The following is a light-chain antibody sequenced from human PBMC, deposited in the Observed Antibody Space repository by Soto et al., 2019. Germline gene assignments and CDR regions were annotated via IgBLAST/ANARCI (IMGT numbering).Light chain of an antibody. Sequence: EIVLTQSPGTLSLSPGERATLSCTAIHSVTSSCLAWYQRKPGQAPRLLIHTTSIRATDIPDRFSGSGSETDFTLTISRLEPEDSAVYYCQQCGGSPLFSFGPGTKVDTK. CDR3: QQCGGSPLFS. CDR2: TTS. V-gene: IGKV3-20*01. J-gene: IGKJ3*01. CDR1: HSVTSSC.